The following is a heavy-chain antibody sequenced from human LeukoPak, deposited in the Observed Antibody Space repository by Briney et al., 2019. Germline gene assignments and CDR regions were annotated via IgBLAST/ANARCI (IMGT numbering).Heavy chain of an antibody. CDR2: VYPGDSDT. CDR3: ARQMGDVVLGPSGIWESAYWADP. J-gene: IGHJ5*02. V-gene: IGHV5-51*01. D-gene: IGHD3-16*01. CDR1: GYNFDSYW. Sequence: GESLKISCEASGYNFDSYWIGWVRQMPERGLEWMGSVYPGDSDTRYSPSFQGQVTISADKSINTAYVQWNSLKASDTAIYYCARQMGDVVLGPSGIWESAYWADPWGQGTLVTVSS.